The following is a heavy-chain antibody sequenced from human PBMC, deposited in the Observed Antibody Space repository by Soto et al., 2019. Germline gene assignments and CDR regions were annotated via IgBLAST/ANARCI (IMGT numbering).Heavy chain of an antibody. D-gene: IGHD6-13*01. CDR2: TRNKANSYTT. Sequence: GGSLRLSCAASGFTFSDPYMDWVRQAPGKGLEWVGRTRNKANSYTTEYAASVKGRFTISRDDSKNSLYLQMNSLKTEDTAVYYCARVIAAAGTPDDFDIWGQGTMVT. V-gene: IGHV3-72*01. J-gene: IGHJ3*02. CDR3: ARVIAAAGTPDDFDI. CDR1: GFTFSDPY.